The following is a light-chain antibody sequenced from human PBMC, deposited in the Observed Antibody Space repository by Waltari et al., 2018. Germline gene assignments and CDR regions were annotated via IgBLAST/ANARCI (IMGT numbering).Light chain of an antibody. Sequence: QSALTQPASVSGSPGQSITLSCTGTSRELGSYSLASWYQQHPGKAPKLIIYDVSERPSGISNRFSGSKSGNTASLAISGLQAEDEADYYCCSYTGSYTLAFGGGTNLIVL. CDR3: CSYTGSYTLA. J-gene: IGLJ3*02. V-gene: IGLV2-23*02. CDR1: SRELGSYSL. CDR2: DVS.